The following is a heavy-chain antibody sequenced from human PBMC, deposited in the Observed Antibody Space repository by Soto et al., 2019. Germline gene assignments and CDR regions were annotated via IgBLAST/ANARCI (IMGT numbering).Heavy chain of an antibody. Sequence: SGTLSLTCAVYGGFVTSGSYYWSWIRQPPGEGLEWIGEMSHSGGTHFNPSLKSRVTISVDTSKNQFTLKMSSVTAADTALYYCARVERGTATTVVDAFDIWGPGTMVTVSS. CDR1: GGFVTSGSYY. CDR3: ARVERGTATTVVDAFDI. V-gene: IGHV4-34*01. J-gene: IGHJ3*02. D-gene: IGHD1-1*01. CDR2: MSHSGGT.